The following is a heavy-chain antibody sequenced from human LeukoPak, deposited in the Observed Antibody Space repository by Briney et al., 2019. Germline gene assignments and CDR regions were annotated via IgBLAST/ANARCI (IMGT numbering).Heavy chain of an antibody. J-gene: IGHJ4*02. V-gene: IGHV1-46*01. CDR2: INPSGGST. Sequence: ASVKVSCKASGYAFSSYYMHWVRQAPGQGLEWMGIINPSGGSTSYAQKFQGRVTMTRDMSTSTVYMELSRLRSDDTAVYYCARALTTMVRGVIIGWGQGTLVTVSS. CDR1: GYAFSSYY. CDR3: ARALTTMVRGVIIG. D-gene: IGHD3-10*01.